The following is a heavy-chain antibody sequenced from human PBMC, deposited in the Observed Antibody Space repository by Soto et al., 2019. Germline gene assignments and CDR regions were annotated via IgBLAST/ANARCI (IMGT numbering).Heavy chain of an antibody. J-gene: IGHJ5*02. CDR3: ARGNQYYYGSGSYYYNWFDP. Sequence: SETLSLTCAVHGGSFSGYYWSWIRQPPGKGLEWIGEINHSGSTNYNPSLKSRVTISVDTSKNQFSLKLSSVTAADTAVYYCARGNQYYYGSGSYYYNWFDPWGQGTPVPVSS. CDR2: INHSGST. CDR1: GGSFSGYY. D-gene: IGHD3-10*01. V-gene: IGHV4-34*01.